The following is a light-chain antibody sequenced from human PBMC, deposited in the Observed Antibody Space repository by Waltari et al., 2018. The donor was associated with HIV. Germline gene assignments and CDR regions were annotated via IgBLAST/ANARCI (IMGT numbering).Light chain of an antibody. J-gene: IGKJ4*01. CDR1: QGISNH. CDR3: QHYHSYPVT. CDR2: GAS. Sequence: DIQMTQSPSSLSASVGDAVNITCRASQGISNHLAWIQQKQGTAPKSLIFGASILQSWVPSRFRGSGSATDFTLTINNLQAEDFATYFCQHYHSYPVTFGGGTKVE. V-gene: IGKV1-16*01.